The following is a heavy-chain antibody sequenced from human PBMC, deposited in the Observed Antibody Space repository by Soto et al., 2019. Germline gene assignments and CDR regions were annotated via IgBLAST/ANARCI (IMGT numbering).Heavy chain of an antibody. D-gene: IGHD6-19*01. Sequence: GESLKISCKGSGYSFTTYWIAWVRQMPGKGLEWMGIIYPGDSDIRYSPAFQGQVTISADKSISTAYLQWVSLKASDAPMYYCARHDDSNGWYFFDYWGQGSLVTVSS. CDR1: GYSFTTYW. J-gene: IGHJ4*02. CDR3: ARHDDSNGWYFFDY. CDR2: IYPGDSDI. V-gene: IGHV5-51*01.